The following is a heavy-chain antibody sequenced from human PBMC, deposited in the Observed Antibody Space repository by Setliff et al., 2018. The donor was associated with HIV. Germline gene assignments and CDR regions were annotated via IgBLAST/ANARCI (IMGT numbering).Heavy chain of an antibody. V-gene: IGHV1-2*02. CDR3: ARDDEMGTVTEHYYYGMGV. CDR1: GYAFTGYY. CDR2: INPNNGGT. Sequence: ASVKVSCKASGYAFTGYYVHWVRQAPGQGLEWMGWINPNNGGTNYAQKFQGRVTMTRDTSISTAYMELNRLRSDDTAVYYCARDDEMGTVTEHYYYGMGVWGQGTTVTGS. J-gene: IGHJ6*02. D-gene: IGHD4-4*01.